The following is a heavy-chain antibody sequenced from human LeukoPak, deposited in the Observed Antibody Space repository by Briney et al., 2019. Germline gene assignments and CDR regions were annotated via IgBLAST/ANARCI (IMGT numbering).Heavy chain of an antibody. CDR1: GGFISGSHYY. D-gene: IGHD3-22*01. V-gene: IGHV4-39*01. J-gene: IGHJ4*02. CDR3: ARGYDY. Sequence: PSETLSLTCTVSGGFISGSHYYWAWIRQPPGKGLEWIGMINYSGNRYYNPSLWSRATISVDTSTNQFSLNLNSVTAADTAVYHCARGYDYWGQGTLVAVSS. CDR2: INYSGNR.